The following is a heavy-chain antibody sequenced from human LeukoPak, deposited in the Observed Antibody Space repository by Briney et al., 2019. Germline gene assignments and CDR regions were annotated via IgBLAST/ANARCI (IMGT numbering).Heavy chain of an antibody. CDR1: GGSFSSYY. J-gene: IGHJ4*02. D-gene: IGHD6-19*01. V-gene: IGHV4-39*01. CDR3: VFFRQWPY. CDR2: IYYSGST. Sequence: SETLSLTCAVYGGSFSSYYWGWIRQPPGKGLEWIGSIYYSGSTYYNPSLKSRVTISVDTSKNQFSLKLSSVTAADTAVYYCVFFRQWPYWGQGTLVTVSS.